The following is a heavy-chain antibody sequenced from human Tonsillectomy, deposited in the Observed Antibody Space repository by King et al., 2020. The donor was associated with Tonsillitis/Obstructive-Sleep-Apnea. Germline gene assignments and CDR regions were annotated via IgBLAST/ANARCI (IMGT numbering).Heavy chain of an antibody. V-gene: IGHV3-48*01. CDR1: GFTFSAYS. CDR3: ARGYLSNSLDY. Sequence: VQLVESGGGLVQPGGSLRLSCAATGFTFSAYSMSWVRQAPGEGLEWISFISTSGDTIYYADSVEGRLTISRDNAKNSLYLQMNSLRGEDTAVYYCARGYLSNSLDYWGQGTLVTVSS. CDR2: ISTSGDTI. J-gene: IGHJ4*02. D-gene: IGHD4-11*01.